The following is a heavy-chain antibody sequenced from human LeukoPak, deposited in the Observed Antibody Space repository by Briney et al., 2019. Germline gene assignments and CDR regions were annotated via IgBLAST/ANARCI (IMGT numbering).Heavy chain of an antibody. CDR1: GYTFTSYA. CDR3: ARDGVLLWFGELGDGAHFDY. Sequence: GASVKVSCKASGYTFTSYAMNWVRQAPGQRLEWMGWINTNTGNPTYAQGFTGRFVFSLDTSVSTAYLQISSLKAEDTAVYYCARDGVLLWFGELGDGAHFDYWGQGTLVTVSS. CDR2: INTNTGNP. J-gene: IGHJ4*02. D-gene: IGHD3-10*01. V-gene: IGHV7-4-1*02.